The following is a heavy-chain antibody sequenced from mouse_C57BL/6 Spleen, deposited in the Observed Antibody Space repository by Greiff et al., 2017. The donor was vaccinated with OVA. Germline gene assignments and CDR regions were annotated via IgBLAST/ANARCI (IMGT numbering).Heavy chain of an antibody. CDR2: IDPEDGDT. V-gene: IGHV14-1*01. Sequence: EVKLMESGAELVRPGASVKLSCTASGFNINDYYMHWVKQRPEQGLEWIGRIDPEDGDTEYAPKFQGKATLTADTSSNTAYLQLSSLTSEDTAVYYCTTWLLQEGAMDYWGQGTSVTVSS. CDR1: GFNINDYY. D-gene: IGHD2-3*01. J-gene: IGHJ4*01. CDR3: TTWLLQEGAMDY.